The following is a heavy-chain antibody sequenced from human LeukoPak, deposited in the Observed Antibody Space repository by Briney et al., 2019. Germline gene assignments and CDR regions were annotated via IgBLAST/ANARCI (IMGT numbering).Heavy chain of an antibody. Sequence: PSETLSLTCAVYGGSFSGYYWSWIRQPPGKGLEWIGEINHSGSTNYNPSLKSRVTISVDTSKNQFSLKLSSVTAADTAVYYCARSGFSYYYYMDVWGKGTTVTVSS. CDR2: INHSGST. J-gene: IGHJ6*03. V-gene: IGHV4-34*01. D-gene: IGHD3-10*01. CDR3: ARSGFSYYYYMDV. CDR1: GGSFSGYY.